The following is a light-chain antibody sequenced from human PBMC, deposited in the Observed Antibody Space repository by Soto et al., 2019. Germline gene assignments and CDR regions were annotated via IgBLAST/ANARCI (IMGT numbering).Light chain of an antibody. V-gene: IGKV3-15*01. CDR3: QQYNNWPRT. J-gene: IGKJ1*01. CDR1: QSVSSSY. Sequence: EIVLTQSPGTLSLSPGERATLSCRASQSVSSSYLAWYQQKPGQAPRLFMYGASTRATGIPARFSGSGSGTEFTLTISSLQSEDFAVYYCQQYNNWPRTFGQGTKVDIK. CDR2: GAS.